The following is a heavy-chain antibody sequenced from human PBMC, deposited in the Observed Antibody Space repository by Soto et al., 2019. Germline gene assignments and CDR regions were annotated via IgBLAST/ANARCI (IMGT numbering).Heavy chain of an antibody. CDR3: AQIPGKSIHLYSEYYMDA. D-gene: IGHD2-8*01. CDR2: IGSSGSTI. CDR1: GFTFVDNY. J-gene: IGHJ5*02. V-gene: IGHV3-11*01. Sequence: PGGSLRLSCEAFGFTFVDNYMDWIRQATGKGPEWVSYIGSSGSTIYYADSVNGRFTAYSDNAGNSVFLQINSLRVEDTAVYFWAQIPGKSIHLYSEYYMDAWGQGSLVTVSS.